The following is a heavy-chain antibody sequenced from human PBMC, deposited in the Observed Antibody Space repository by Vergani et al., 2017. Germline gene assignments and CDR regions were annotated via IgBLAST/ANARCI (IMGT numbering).Heavy chain of an antibody. CDR1: GFKFSDHY. V-gene: IGHV3-11*04. J-gene: IGHJ6*02. CDR2: ISPGASTV. Sequence: LEEPGGGSVKPGGSLRLSCAASGFKFSDHYMSWIRQAPGKGLEWVSHISPGASTVSYTDSLTGRFTVSRDNDNNSLTLDMTTLRVEDTAVYYCAKNPGISTTRHDYAMDVWGQGTTVTVSS. D-gene: IGHD1-1*01. CDR3: AKNPGISTTRHDYAMDV.